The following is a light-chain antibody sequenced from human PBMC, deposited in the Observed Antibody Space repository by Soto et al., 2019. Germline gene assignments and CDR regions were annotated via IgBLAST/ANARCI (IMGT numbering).Light chain of an antibody. CDR2: DAS. CDR3: QQRSNWPLT. CDR1: QSVSSN. V-gene: IGKV3-11*01. J-gene: IGKJ4*01. Sequence: ENVLTQSPATLSLSPGERATLSCRASQSVSSNLAWYQQKPGQAPRLLMSDASNRATVIPARFSGSGSGTDFPLTISSLEPEEFAVYYCQQRSNWPLTFGGGTKVEIK.